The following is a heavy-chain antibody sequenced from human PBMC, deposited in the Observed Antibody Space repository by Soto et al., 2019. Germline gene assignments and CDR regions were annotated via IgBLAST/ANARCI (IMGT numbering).Heavy chain of an antibody. V-gene: IGHV2-5*02. CDR1: GFSLSTGGMG. CDR2: IYWDGDR. J-gene: IGHJ6*02. D-gene: IGHD2-21*02. CDR3: VHSRCGGDCLQSYSSHYYYGMDI. Sequence: QITLKESGPTLVKPTQTLTLTCTFSGFSLSTGGMGVGWIRQPPGKALEWLELIYWDGDRRYSPSLMNRLTIAKDTSKNQVVLTMTNMDPVDTATYYCVHSRCGGDCLQSYSSHYYYGMDIWGQGTTVTVSS.